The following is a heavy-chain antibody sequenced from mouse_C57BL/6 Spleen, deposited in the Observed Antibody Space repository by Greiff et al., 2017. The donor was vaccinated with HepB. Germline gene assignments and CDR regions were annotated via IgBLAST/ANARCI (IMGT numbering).Heavy chain of an antibody. D-gene: IGHD1-1*01. V-gene: IGHV1-50*01. CDR2: IDPSDSYT. Sequence: VKLQQSGAELVKPGASVKLSCKASGYTFTSYWMQWVKQRPGQGLEWIGEIDPSDSYTNYNQKFKGKATLTVDTSSSTAYMQLSSLTSEDSAVYYCARSPFTTVVATDYWGQGTTLTVSS. CDR3: ARSPFTTVVATDY. CDR1: GYTFTSYW. J-gene: IGHJ2*01.